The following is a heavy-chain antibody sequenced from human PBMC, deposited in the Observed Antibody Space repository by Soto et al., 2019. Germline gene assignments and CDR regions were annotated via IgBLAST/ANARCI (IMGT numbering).Heavy chain of an antibody. V-gene: IGHV1-18*01. Sequence: QVQLVQSGAEVKKPGASVKVSCKASGYTFTSYGISWVRQAPGQGLEWMGWISAYNGNTNYAQKLQGRVTMTTDTSTSTAYMELRSLRSDDTAVYYCARASARIAVAGTDYYYYYMDVWGKGTTVTVSS. D-gene: IGHD6-19*01. J-gene: IGHJ6*03. CDR2: ISAYNGNT. CDR1: GYTFTSYG. CDR3: ARASARIAVAGTDYYYYYMDV.